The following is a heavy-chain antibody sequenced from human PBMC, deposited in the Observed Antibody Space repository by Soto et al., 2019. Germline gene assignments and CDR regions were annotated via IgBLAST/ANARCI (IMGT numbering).Heavy chain of an antibody. CDR3: ASSNIVAAPYGMDV. D-gene: IGHD6-13*01. CDR1: GYTFTRYA. CDR2: INAGNGNT. J-gene: IGHJ6*02. Sequence: GASVKVSCKASGYTFTRYAMHWVRQAPGQRLEWMGWINAGNGNTKYSQKFQGRVTITRDTSASTAYMELSSLGSEDTAVYYCASSNIVAAPYGMDVWGQGTTVTVSS. V-gene: IGHV1-3*01.